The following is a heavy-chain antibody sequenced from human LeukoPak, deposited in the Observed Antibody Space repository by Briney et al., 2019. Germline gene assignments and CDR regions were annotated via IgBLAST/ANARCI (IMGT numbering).Heavy chain of an antibody. CDR3: ARDLGANY. D-gene: IGHD4/OR15-4a*01. V-gene: IGHV3-33*01. CDR1: GFTFSNWA. J-gene: IGHJ4*02. Sequence: GGSLRLSCAASGFTFSNWAMHWVRQAPGKGLEWVAVIWYDGSNKYYADSVKGRFTISRDNSKNTLYLQMNSLRAEDTAVYYCARDLGANYWGQGTLVTVSS. CDR2: IWYDGSNK.